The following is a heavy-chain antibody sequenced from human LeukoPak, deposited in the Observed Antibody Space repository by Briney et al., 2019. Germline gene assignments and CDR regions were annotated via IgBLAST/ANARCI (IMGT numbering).Heavy chain of an antibody. CDR1: GGSISSYY. D-gene: IGHD3-22*01. J-gene: IGHJ4*02. CDR2: IYYSGST. Sequence: PSETLSLTCTVSGGSISSYYWSWIRQPPGKGLEWIGYIYYSGSTNYNPSLKSRVTISVDTSKNQFSLKLSSVTAADTAVYYCARDVTHYYDSSGYFDYWGQGTLVTVSS. CDR3: ARDVTHYYDSSGYFDY. V-gene: IGHV4-59*01.